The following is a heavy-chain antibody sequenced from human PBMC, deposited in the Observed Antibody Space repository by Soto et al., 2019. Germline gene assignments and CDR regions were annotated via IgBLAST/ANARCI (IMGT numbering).Heavy chain of an antibody. D-gene: IGHD5-12*01. J-gene: IGHJ4*02. CDR3: ACWGYDIDY. V-gene: IGHV3-23*01. Sequence: GGSLRLSCAASGFTFSSYAMAWVRQAPGKGLEWVSTIGGSGSNTYYADSVKGRFTISRDNSKNTLYLQMNTLRAEDTAIYYCACWGYDIDYWGQGTLVTVSS. CDR1: GFTFSSYA. CDR2: IGGSGSNT.